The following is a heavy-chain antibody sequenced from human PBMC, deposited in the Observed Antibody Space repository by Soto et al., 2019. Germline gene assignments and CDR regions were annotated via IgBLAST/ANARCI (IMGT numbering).Heavy chain of an antibody. J-gene: IGHJ4*02. CDR2: IVVDSDNT. CDR3: ARVGGPIGIAVAGRGYFDY. V-gene: IGHV1-58*01. CDR1: GFTLINSA. Sequence: GASVKVSCKTSGFTLINSAVQWVRQARGQRLEWIGWIVVDSDNTNYAQKFQERVTITRDMSTSTAYMELSSLRSEDTAVYYCARVGGPIGIAVAGRGYFDYWGQGTLVTVSS. D-gene: IGHD6-19*01.